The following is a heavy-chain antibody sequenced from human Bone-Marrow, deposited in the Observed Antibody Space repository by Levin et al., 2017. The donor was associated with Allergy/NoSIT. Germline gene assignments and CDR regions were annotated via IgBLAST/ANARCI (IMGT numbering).Heavy chain of an antibody. Sequence: SQTLSLTCTVSGGSISSSSYYWGWIRQPPGKGLEWIGTIYYSGSTYYNPSLKSRVTISIDTSKNQFSLKLSSVTAADTAVYYCAREVAYDGPSDYSGMDVWGQGTTVTVSS. CDR1: GGSISSSSYY. D-gene: IGHD5-12*01. CDR3: AREVAYDGPSDYSGMDV. J-gene: IGHJ6*02. V-gene: IGHV4-39*07. CDR2: IYYSGST.